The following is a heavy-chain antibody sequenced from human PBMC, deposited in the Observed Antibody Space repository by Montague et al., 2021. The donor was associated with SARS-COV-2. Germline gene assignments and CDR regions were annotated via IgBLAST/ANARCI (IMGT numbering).Heavy chain of an antibody. CDR3: ERDYGDYSYYYGLDV. CDR2: IYSSGST. V-gene: IGHV4-61*02. CDR1: GGSISSGSYY. J-gene: IGHJ6*02. Sequence: TLSLTCTVSGGSISSGSYYWSWIRQPAGQGLQWIMRIYSSGSTNSNPSRKISITMSVDTTKNHLSLKVSSATAAATAVYYCERDYGDYSYYYGLDVWGQGTLVTVSS. D-gene: IGHD4-17*01.